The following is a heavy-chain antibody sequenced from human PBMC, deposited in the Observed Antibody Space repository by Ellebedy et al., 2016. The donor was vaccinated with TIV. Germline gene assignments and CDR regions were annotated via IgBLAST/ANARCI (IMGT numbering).Heavy chain of an antibody. CDR3: ARGDVYYDSSGPWGY. CDR2: IYYSGRT. V-gene: IGHV4-39*07. Sequence: MPSETLSLTCTVSGGSISSSSYYWGWVRQSPGTGLEWLGSIYYSGRTYYNPSLKSRVTMSVDTSKKQLSLKLSSVTAADTAVYYCARGDVYYDSSGPWGYWGQGTLATVSS. CDR1: GGSISSSSYY. J-gene: IGHJ4*02. D-gene: IGHD3-22*01.